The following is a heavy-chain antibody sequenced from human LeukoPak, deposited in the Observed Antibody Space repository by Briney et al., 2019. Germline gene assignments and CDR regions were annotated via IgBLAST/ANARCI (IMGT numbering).Heavy chain of an antibody. J-gene: IGHJ4*02. CDR1: GFTFSSYA. D-gene: IGHD1-26*01. Sequence: GGSLRLSRAASGFTFSSYAMSWVRQAPGKGLEWVSAISGSGGSTYYADSVKGRFTTSRDNSKNALYLQMNRLRAEGTAVYYCAKDPMGATGGSDYWGQGTLVTVSS. CDR2: ISGSGGST. V-gene: IGHV3-23*01. CDR3: AKDPMGATGGSDY.